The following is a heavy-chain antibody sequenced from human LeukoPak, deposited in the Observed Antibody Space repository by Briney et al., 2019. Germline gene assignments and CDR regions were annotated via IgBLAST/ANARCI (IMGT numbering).Heavy chain of an antibody. V-gene: IGHV3-30*02. J-gene: IGHJ4*02. D-gene: IGHD4-17*01. CDR3: AKTIIPTVTTNGIGY. Sequence: PGGSLRLSCAASGFTFSSYGMHWVRQAPGKGLEWVAFIRYDGSNKYYADSVKGRFTISRDNSKNTLYLQMNSLRAEDTAVYYCAKTIIPTVTTNGIGYWGQGTLVTVSS. CDR2: IRYDGSNK. CDR1: GFTFSSYG.